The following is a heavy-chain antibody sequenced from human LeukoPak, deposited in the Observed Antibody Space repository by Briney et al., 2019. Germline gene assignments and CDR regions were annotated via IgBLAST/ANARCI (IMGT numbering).Heavy chain of an antibody. D-gene: IGHD3-10*01. CDR2: IDQSGST. CDR3: AINDGSGSYYKSDY. Sequence: EPSETLSLTCAVYGGSFSGYYWSWVRQPPGKGLGWIGEIDQSGSTNYNPSLKSRVTITIDTSKNQFSLRLNSVTAADTAVYYCAINDGSGSYYKSDYWGQGTLVTVSS. CDR1: GGSFSGYY. J-gene: IGHJ4*02. V-gene: IGHV4-34*01.